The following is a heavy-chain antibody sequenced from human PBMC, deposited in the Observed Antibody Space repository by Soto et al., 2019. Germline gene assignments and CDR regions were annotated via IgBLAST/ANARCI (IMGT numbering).Heavy chain of an antibody. CDR2: IYSRGDT. Sequence: LSLTCSVSGGSMRSYYWNWLRQPAGKGLEWIGRIYSRGDTNYNPSVKSRVTMSVDTSKNEFSLRLNSVTAADTAVYYCAGIGEDVYYGMDVWGQGTTVTVSS. V-gene: IGHV4-4*07. CDR3: AGIGEDVYYGMDV. CDR1: GGSMRSYY. J-gene: IGHJ6*02. D-gene: IGHD2-21*01.